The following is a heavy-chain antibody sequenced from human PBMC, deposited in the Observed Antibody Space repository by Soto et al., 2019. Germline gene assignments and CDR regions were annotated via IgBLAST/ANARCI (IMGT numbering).Heavy chain of an antibody. Sequence: EVPLLESGGGLVQPGGSLRLSCAASGFTFSSYAMSWVRQAPGKGLEWVSAISGSGGSTYYADSVKGRFTISRDNSKNTLYLQMNSLRAEDTAVYYCAKDSRMVVTAILDYWGQGTLVTVSS. CDR1: GFTFSSYA. D-gene: IGHD2-21*02. J-gene: IGHJ4*02. CDR2: ISGSGGST. V-gene: IGHV3-23*01. CDR3: AKDSRMVVTAILDY.